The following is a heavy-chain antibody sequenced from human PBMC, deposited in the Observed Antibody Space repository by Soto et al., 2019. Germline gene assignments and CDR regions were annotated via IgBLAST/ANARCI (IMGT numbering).Heavy chain of an antibody. J-gene: IGHJ4*02. CDR1: GGSISSYY. CDR3: ARTYGGYYDF. CDR2: IYYSGST. V-gene: IGHV4-59*01. Sequence: PSETLSLTCTVSGGSISSYYWSWIRQPPGKGLERIGYIYYSGSTNYNPSLKSRVTISVDTSKNQFSLKLSSVTAADTAVYYCARTYGGYYDFWGQGTLVTVSS. D-gene: IGHD2-8*01.